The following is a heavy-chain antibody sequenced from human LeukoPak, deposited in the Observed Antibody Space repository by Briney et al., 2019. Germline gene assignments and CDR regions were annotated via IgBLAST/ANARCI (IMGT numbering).Heavy chain of an antibody. CDR1: GFTFSSYA. J-gene: IGHJ4*02. Sequence: PGGSLRLSCAASGFTFSSYAMSWVRQAPGKGLEWVSAISGSGGSTYYADSVKGRFTISRDNSKNTLYLQMNSLRAEDTAVYYCAKDLEQQLVPRRPYYFDYWGQGTLATVSS. CDR3: AKDLEQQLVPRRPYYFDY. V-gene: IGHV3-23*01. CDR2: ISGSGGST. D-gene: IGHD6-13*01.